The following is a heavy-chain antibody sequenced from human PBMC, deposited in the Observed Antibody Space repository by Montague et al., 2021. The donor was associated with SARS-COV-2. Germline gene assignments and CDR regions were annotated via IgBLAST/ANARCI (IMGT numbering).Heavy chain of an antibody. Sequence: SLRLSCAASGFTFSDYYMSWIRQAPGKGLEWVSYISSSSSFRNYADSVKGRSTISRDNAKNSLYLQMNSLRAEDTAVYFCGRARITFFGVVIGPLDYWGQGTLVTGSS. D-gene: IGHD3-3*01. CDR2: ISSSSSFR. J-gene: IGHJ4*02. CDR3: GRARITFFGVVIGPLDY. CDR1: GFTFSDYY. V-gene: IGHV3-11*05.